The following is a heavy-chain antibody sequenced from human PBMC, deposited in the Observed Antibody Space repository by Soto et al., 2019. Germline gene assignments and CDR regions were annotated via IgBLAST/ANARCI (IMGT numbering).Heavy chain of an antibody. CDR1: GYTFSRYG. V-gene: IGHV3-30*18. J-gene: IGHJ3*02. CDR2: ISYDGSNK. D-gene: IGHD4-17*01. CDR3: AKVYGDYLSSDAFDI. Sequence: QGELVESGGGVVQPGRSLRLSCAASGYTFSRYGMHWVRQAPGKGLEWVAVISYDGSNKYYADSVKGRFTISRDNSKNTLYLQMNSLRAEDTAVYYCAKVYGDYLSSDAFDIWGQGTMVTVSS.